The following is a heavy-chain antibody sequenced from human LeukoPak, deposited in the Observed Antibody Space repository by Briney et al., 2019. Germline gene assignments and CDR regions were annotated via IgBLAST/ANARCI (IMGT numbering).Heavy chain of an antibody. D-gene: IGHD4-23*01. CDR1: GGSISSYY. V-gene: IGHV4-59*01. CDR2: IYYSGST. Sequence: PSETLSLTCTVSGGSISSYYWSWIRQPPGKGLEWIGYIYYSGSTNYNPSLKSRVTISVDTSKNQFSLKLSSVTAADTAVYYCARSGGNSPHFDYWGRGTLVTVSS. J-gene: IGHJ4*02. CDR3: ARSGGNSPHFDY.